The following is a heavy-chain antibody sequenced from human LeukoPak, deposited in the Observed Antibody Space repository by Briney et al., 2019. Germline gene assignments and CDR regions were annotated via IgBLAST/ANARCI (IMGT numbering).Heavy chain of an antibody. CDR3: ATYMPAVKFDY. D-gene: IGHD2-2*01. Sequence: GASVKVSCKASGGTFSSYAISWVRQAPGQGLEWMGGIIPIFGTANYAQKFQGRVTITADESTSTAYMELNSLRAEDTAVYYCATYMPAVKFDYWGQGTLVTVSS. CDR2: IIPIFGTA. CDR1: GGTFSSYA. V-gene: IGHV1-69*01. J-gene: IGHJ4*02.